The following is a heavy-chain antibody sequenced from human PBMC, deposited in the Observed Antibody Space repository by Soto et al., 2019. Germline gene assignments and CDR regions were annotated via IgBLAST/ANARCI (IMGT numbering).Heavy chain of an antibody. V-gene: IGHV4-59*01. D-gene: IGHD3-16*01. CDR3: ARVYGFGSNWFDP. J-gene: IGHJ5*02. CDR2: IYYSGST. Sequence: SETLSLTCTVSGGSISSYYWSWIRQPPGKGLEWIGYIYYSGSTNYNPSLKSRVTISVDTSKNQFSLKLSSVTAADTAVYYCARVYGFGSNWFDPWGQGTLVTVS. CDR1: GGSISSYY.